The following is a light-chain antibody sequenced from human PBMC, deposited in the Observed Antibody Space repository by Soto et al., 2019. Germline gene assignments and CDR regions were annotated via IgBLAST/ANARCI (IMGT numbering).Light chain of an antibody. J-gene: IGKJ3*01. Sequence: DIVLTQSPGTLSLSPGERATLSCRASQSVSSQYLAWYQQKPGQPPRVLIYGTSIRATGIPERFSGGGSGTDFTLTITRLESEDFAVYYCQQYGSSLFTFGPGTKVDFK. V-gene: IGKV3-20*01. CDR3: QQYGSSLFT. CDR2: GTS. CDR1: QSVSSQY.